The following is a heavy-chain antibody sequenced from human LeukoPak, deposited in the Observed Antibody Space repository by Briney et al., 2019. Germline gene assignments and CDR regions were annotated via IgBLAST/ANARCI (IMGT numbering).Heavy chain of an antibody. J-gene: IGHJ4*02. CDR3: ARAAPSIIAVAEIPDY. CDR1: GFTFSTHG. Sequence: GGSLRLSCAASGFTFSTHGMHWVRQAPGKGLEWVAFIRYDGINKYYADSVKGRFTISRDSFKNTLYLQMNSLRPEDTAVYYCARAAPSIIAVAEIPDYWGQGTLVAVSS. D-gene: IGHD6-19*01. CDR2: IRYDGINK. V-gene: IGHV3-30*02.